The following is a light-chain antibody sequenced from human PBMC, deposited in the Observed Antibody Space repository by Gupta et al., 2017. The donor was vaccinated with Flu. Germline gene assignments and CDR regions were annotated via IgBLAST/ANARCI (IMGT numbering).Light chain of an antibody. Sequence: QSALTQSASVSGSPGQSIAISCTGTSSDVGGYNNVSWYQQHPGRAPKLMIYEDSNRPSGVSNRFSGSKSDNTASLTIAGLQAEDEADYYCSSYTSSSNIYVFGTGTKVTVL. CDR1: SSDVGGYNN. CDR2: EDS. V-gene: IGLV2-14*01. CDR3: SSYTSSSNIYV. J-gene: IGLJ1*01.